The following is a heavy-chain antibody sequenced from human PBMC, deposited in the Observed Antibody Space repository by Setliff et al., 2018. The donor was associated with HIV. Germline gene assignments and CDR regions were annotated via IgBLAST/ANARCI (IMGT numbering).Heavy chain of an antibody. V-gene: IGHV4-4*07. CDR1: GDSVTGYH. D-gene: IGHD1-26*01. CDR3: ARGVPLLPPRN. CDR2: IYSSGST. Sequence: ETLSLTCIVSGDSVTGYHWNWIRQPAGQGLEWIGRIYSSGSTNYNPSIKSRVTMSVDTSKNQFSLILSSVTAADTAVYYCARGVPLLPPRNWGQGALVTVSS. J-gene: IGHJ4*02.